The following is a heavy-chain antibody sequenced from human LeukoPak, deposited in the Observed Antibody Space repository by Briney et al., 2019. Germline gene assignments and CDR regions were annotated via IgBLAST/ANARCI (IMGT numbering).Heavy chain of an antibody. CDR1: GYTFTSYY. CDR2: ISYDGSNK. D-gene: IGHD3-22*01. CDR3: VTGAYYYYDH. Sequence: SCKASGYTFTSYYMHWVRQAPGKGLEWVAVISYDGSNKYYADSVKGRFTISKDNSKNTLYVEMNSLRVDDTAVYYCVTGAYYYYDHWGQGTLVTVSS. V-gene: IGHV3-30-3*01. J-gene: IGHJ4*02.